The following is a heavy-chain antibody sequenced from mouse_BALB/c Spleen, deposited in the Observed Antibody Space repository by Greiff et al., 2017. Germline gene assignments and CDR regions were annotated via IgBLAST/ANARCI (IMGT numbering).Heavy chain of an antibody. CDR2: INPSTGYT. CDR3: AIGNPYYFDY. CDR1: GYTFTSYW. Sequence: VQLQESGAELAKPGASVKMSCKASGYTFTSYWMHWVKQRPGQGLEWIGYINPSTGYTEYNQKFKDKATLTADKSSSTAYMQLSSLTSEDSAVYYCAIGNPYYFDYWGQGTTLTVSS. J-gene: IGHJ2*01. D-gene: IGHD2-1*01. V-gene: IGHV1-7*01.